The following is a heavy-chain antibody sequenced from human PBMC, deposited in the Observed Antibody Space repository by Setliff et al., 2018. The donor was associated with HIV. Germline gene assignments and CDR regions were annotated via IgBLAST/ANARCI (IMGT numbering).Heavy chain of an antibody. V-gene: IGHV3-15*01. CDR2: IKSDRDGGTT. CDR3: TTLVGANPYHDAFDI. Sequence: SGGSLRLSCAASGFTFSKVWMNWVRQAPGKGLEWIGRIKSDRDGGTTDYSAPVKGRFTMSADDSRTTLYLQMDSLKTEDTAVYYCTTLVGANPYHDAFDIWGQGTMVTVSS. CDR1: GFTFSKVW. D-gene: IGHD1-26*01. J-gene: IGHJ3*02.